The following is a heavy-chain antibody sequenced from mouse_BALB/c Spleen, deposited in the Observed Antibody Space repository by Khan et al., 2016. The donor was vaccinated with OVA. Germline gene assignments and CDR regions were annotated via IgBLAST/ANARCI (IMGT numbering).Heavy chain of an antibody. CDR2: IYPGSCNT. CDR1: GYTFTDYV. J-gene: IGHJ3*01. V-gene: IGHV1-77*01. Sequence: QVQLKQSGPELVKPGTSVKMSCKVSGYTFTDYVITWVKQRPGQGLEWIGVIYPGSCNTYYTEKFKGTATLTADKPSNTVNMQFSRLPFEDSAVYFGVRSFDGAWFAYCGQGTLVNGSA. CDR3: VRSFDGAWFAY.